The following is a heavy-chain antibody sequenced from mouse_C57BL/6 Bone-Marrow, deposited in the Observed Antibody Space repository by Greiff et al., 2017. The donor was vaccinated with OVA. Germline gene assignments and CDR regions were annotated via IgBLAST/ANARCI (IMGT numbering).Heavy chain of an antibody. CDR3: ARFGNYPFSY. D-gene: IGHD2-1*01. Sequence: VQLQQPGTDLVQPGASVKLSCKASGYTFTSYWMHWVKQRPGQGLEWIGNINPSTGGTNYNEKFKSKARLTVDKSSCTAYMQHSGLTSEDSEVYYCARFGNYPFSYWGKGALVTVSA. CDR2: INPSTGGT. V-gene: IGHV1-53*01. CDR1: GYTFTSYW. J-gene: IGHJ3*01.